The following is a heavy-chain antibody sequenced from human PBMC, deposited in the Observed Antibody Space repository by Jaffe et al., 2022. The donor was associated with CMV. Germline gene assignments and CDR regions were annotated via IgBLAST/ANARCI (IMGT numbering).Heavy chain of an antibody. CDR2: IKSKTDGGTT. D-gene: IGHD6-13*01. CDR3: TTDLGSSWYTGDY. Sequence: EVQLVESGGGLVKPGGSLRLSCAASGFTFSNAWMSWVRQAPGKGLEWVGRIKSKTDGGTTDYAAPVKGRFTISRDDSKNTLYLQMNSLKTEDTAVYYCTTDLGSSWYTGDYWGQGTLVTVSS. J-gene: IGHJ4*02. CDR1: GFTFSNAW. V-gene: IGHV3-15*01.